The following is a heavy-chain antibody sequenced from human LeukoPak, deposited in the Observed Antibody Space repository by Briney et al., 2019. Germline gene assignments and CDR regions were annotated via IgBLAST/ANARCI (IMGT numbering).Heavy chain of an antibody. V-gene: IGHV1-2*02. Sequence: ASVKVSCKASGYTFISYHIQWVRQAPGQGLEWMGWINASSGGTKYAQKFQGRVSMTRDTSIGTAYLEMSRLRSDDTAVYYCVRGHCTSNHCYEEQYYGLGVWGRGTTVTVSS. CDR1: GYTFISYH. CDR2: INASSGGT. J-gene: IGHJ6*02. D-gene: IGHD2-2*01. CDR3: VRGHCTSNHCYEEQYYGLGV.